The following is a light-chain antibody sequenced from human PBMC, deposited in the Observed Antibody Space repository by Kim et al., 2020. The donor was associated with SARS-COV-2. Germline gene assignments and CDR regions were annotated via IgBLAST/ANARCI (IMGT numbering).Light chain of an antibody. V-gene: IGLV3-21*03. CDR1: NIGRKS. CDR3: QVWDSSSDHPVV. CDR2: DGS. J-gene: IGLJ2*01. Sequence: PGKTARITCGGNNIGRKSVHWYQQKPGQAPVLVVYDGSDRPSGIPERFSGSNSGNTATLTISRVEAGDEADYYCQVWDSSSDHPVVFGGGTQLTVL.